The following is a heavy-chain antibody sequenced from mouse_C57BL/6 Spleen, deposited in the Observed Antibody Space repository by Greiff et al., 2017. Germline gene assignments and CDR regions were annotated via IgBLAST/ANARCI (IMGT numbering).Heavy chain of an antibody. Sequence: EVKVVESGGGLVKPGGSLKLSCAASGFTFSSYAMSWVRQTPEKRLEWVATISDGGSYTYYPDNVKGRFTISRDNAKNNLYLQMSHLKSEDTAMYYCARDPLYDYDVGFDYWGQGTTLTVSS. CDR1: GFTFSSYA. J-gene: IGHJ2*01. CDR3: ARDPLYDYDVGFDY. D-gene: IGHD2-4*01. V-gene: IGHV5-4*01. CDR2: ISDGGSYT.